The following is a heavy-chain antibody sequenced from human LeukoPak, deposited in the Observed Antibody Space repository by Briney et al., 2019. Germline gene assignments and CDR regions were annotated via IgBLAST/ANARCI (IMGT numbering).Heavy chain of an antibody. V-gene: IGHV3-33*01. J-gene: IGHJ4*02. Sequence: GGSLRLSCAASGFTFSSYGMHWVRQAPGKGLEWVAVIWYDGSNKYYADSVKGRFTISRDNSKNTLYLRMNSLRAEDTAVYYCARDTSYYSSSSTGFDYWGQGTLVTVSS. CDR1: GFTFSSYG. D-gene: IGHD6-6*01. CDR2: IWYDGSNK. CDR3: ARDTSYYSSSSTGFDY.